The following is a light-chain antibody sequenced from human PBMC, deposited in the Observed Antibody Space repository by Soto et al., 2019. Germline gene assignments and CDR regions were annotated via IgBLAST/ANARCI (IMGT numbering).Light chain of an antibody. CDR2: STN. V-gene: IGLV7-43*01. J-gene: IGLJ2*01. Sequence: QAVVTQEPSLTVSPGGTVTLTCATSTGAVTSGYYPNWFQQKPGQAPRALIYSTNKKYSWTPARFSGSLLGGKAALTLSGVQTEGGADYCCLLYYGGQLGVFGGGTQVPVL. CDR1: TGAVTSGYY. CDR3: LLYYGGQLGV.